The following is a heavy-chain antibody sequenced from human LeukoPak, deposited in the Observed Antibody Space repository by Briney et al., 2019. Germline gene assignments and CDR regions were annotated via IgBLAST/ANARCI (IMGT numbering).Heavy chain of an antibody. CDR3: AKDDGVGYYPYYYCMDV. CDR2: TSGSGGTT. D-gene: IGHD2-8*01. Sequence: GGSLRLSCVASGFTFDGYAMHWVRQAPGKGLKWVSGTSGSGGTTYSAASVKGRLSISRDNAKKTPYLQMNSLSAQRTARHYWAKDDGVGYYPYYYCMDVWGKGTTVTISS. CDR1: GFTFDGYA. V-gene: IGHV3-23*01. J-gene: IGHJ6*03.